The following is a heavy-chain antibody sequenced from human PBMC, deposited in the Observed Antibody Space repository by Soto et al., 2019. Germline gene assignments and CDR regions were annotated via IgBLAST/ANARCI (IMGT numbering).Heavy chain of an antibody. J-gene: IGHJ4*02. V-gene: IGHV4-39*01. CDR1: GGSISSRDSY. CDR2: FHYSGST. Sequence: QVQVQESGPGLVRPSETLSLTCTVSGGSISSRDSYWGWIRQPPGKGLEWIGSFHYSGSTYYNPSLKSRVTISVDTSKNQLSLRVTSVTAADPAVYYCARGFGRSHFDYWGQGTLVTVSS. D-gene: IGHD3-16*01. CDR3: ARGFGRSHFDY.